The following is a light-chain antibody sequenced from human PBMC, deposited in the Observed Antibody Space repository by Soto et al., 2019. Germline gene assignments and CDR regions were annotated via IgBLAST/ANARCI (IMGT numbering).Light chain of an antibody. CDR2: LGS. Sequence: DIVMTQSPLSLPVAPGEPASISCRSSQSPLQDNGYNYLDWYLQKPGQPPQLLIFLGSNRSSGVPERFSGSGSGTDFRLNISGVEAEDVGIYYCMQSVQTPYTFGQGTKLEIK. V-gene: IGKV2-28*01. CDR1: QSPLQDNGYNY. CDR3: MQSVQTPYT. J-gene: IGKJ2*01.